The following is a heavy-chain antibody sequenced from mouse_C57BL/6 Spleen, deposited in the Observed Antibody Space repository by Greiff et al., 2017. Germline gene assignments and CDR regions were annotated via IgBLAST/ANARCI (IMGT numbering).Heavy chain of an antibody. CDR1: GFSLTSYG. D-gene: IGHD3-2*02. V-gene: IGHV2-2*01. Sequence: QVQLKESGPGLVQPSQSLSITCTVSGFSLTSYGVHWVRQSPGKGLEWLGVIWSGGSTDYNAAFISRLSISKDNSKSQVFFKMNSLQADDTAIYYCARNGNSSGPAWFAYWGQGTLVTVSA. CDR2: IWSGGST. CDR3: ARNGNSSGPAWFAY. J-gene: IGHJ3*01.